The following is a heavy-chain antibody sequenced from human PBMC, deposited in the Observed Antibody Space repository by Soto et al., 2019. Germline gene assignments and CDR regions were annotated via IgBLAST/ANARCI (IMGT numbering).Heavy chain of an antibody. CDR2: SSGSGSIK. D-gene: IGHD3-22*01. CDR1: GFTFSDYY. CDR3: ARYYYDSSGYYPL. J-gene: IGHJ4*02. Sequence: PGGSLRLSCAASGFTFSDYYMSWIRQAPGKGLEWLSYSSGSGSIKYYADSVKGRFTISRDNSKNTLYLQMNSLRAEDTAVYYCARYYYDSSGYYPLWGQGTLVTVSS. V-gene: IGHV3-11*04.